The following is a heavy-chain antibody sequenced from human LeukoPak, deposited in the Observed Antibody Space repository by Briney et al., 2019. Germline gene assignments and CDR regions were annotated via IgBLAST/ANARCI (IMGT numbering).Heavy chain of an antibody. CDR3: ARHVYGEGMVV. CDR2: IHSSEGT. Sequence: SETLSLTCTVSGGSLNGYYWGWIRQPPGKGLECIGYIHSSEGTAHNASLKSRLTISLDTSKNQFSLTLSSVTAADTAVYYCARHVYGEGMVVWGRGTTVTVSS. V-gene: IGHV4-59*08. D-gene: IGHD4-17*01. CDR1: GGSLNGYY. J-gene: IGHJ6*04.